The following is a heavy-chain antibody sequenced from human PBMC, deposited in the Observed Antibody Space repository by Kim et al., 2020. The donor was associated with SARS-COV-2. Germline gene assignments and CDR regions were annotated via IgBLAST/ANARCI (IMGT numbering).Heavy chain of an antibody. J-gene: IGHJ4*02. V-gene: IGHV5-10-1*01. CDR3: ARFGSSSSAHFDY. Sequence: SSPSFQGHVTISADKSISTAYLQWSSLKASDTAMYYCARFGSSSSAHFDYWGQGTLVTVSS. D-gene: IGHD6-6*01.